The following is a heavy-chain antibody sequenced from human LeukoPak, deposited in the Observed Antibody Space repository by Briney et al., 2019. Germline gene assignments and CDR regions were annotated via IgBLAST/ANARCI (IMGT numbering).Heavy chain of an antibody. V-gene: IGHV3-15*01. D-gene: IGHD3-10*01. CDR2: IKSKSDGWTT. CDR3: TTDLRYYNS. Sequence: GGSLRLSCAGSGFTFSNYELNWVRQALGKGLEWVGRIKSKSDGWTTDYAAPVKGRFTISRDDSKNTLYLQMNSVRTEDTAIYYCTTDLRYYNSWGQGTLVTVSS. CDR1: GFTFSNYE. J-gene: IGHJ5*02.